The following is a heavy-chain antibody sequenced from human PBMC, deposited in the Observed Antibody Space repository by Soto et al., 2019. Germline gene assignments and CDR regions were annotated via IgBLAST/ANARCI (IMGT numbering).Heavy chain of an antibody. J-gene: IGHJ4*02. CDR1: GGSISSYY. CDR2: IYYSGST. Sequence: SETLSLTCTVSGGSISSYYWSWIRQPPGKGLEWIGYIYYSGSTNYNPSLKSRVTISVDTSKDQFSLKLSSVTAADTAVYYCARAELGVFDYWGQGXLVTVYS. CDR3: ARAELGVFDY. V-gene: IGHV4-59*01. D-gene: IGHD7-27*01.